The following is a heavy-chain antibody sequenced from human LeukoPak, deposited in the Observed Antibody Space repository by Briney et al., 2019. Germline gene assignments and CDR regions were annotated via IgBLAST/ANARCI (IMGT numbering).Heavy chain of an antibody. D-gene: IGHD1-26*01. CDR1: GFTFSSYA. CDR3: ARDWELLDY. CDR2: ISGSGGST. J-gene: IGHJ4*02. V-gene: IGHV3-23*01. Sequence: GGSLRLSCAAAGFTFSSYAMSWVRQAPGKGLEWVSGISGSGGSTYYADSVKGRFTISRDNSKNTLYLQMNSLRAEDTAVYYCARDWELLDYWGQGTLVTVSS.